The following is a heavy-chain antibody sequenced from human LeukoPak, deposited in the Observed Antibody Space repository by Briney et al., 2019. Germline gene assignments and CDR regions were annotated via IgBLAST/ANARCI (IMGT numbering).Heavy chain of an antibody. V-gene: IGHV3-30*02. CDR2: IRYDGGNK. CDR1: GFTFSSYG. D-gene: IGHD3-22*01. J-gene: IGHJ4*02. CDR3: AKDLLHYYDSSGADY. Sequence: GGSLRLSCAASGFTFSSYGMHWVRQAPGKGLEWVAFIRYDGGNKYCADSVKGRFTISRDNSKNTLYLQMNSLRAEDTAVYYCAKDLLHYYDSSGADYWGQGTLVTVSS.